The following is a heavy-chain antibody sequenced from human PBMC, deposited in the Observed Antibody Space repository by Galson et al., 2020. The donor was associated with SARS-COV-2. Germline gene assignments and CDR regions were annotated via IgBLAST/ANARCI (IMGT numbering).Heavy chain of an antibody. CDR1: GYTLTELS. CDR2: FDPEDGET. J-gene: IGHJ6*03. Sequence: ASVKVSCKVSGYTLTELSMHWVRQAPGKGLEWMGGFDPEDGETIYAQKFQGRVTMTEDTSTDTAYMELSSLRSEDTAVYYCATDGRRGGQYYYYYMDVWGKGTTVTVSS. V-gene: IGHV1-24*01. CDR3: ATDGRRGGQYYYYYMDV. D-gene: IGHD3-16*01.